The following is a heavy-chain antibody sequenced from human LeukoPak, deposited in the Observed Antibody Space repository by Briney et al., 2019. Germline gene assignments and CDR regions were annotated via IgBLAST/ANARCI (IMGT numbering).Heavy chain of an antibody. J-gene: IGHJ6*03. CDR1: GYSISSGYC. V-gene: IGHV4-38-2*02. CDR3: ASSAYESSGYGGYYMDV. D-gene: IGHD3-22*01. Sequence: PSETLSLTCTVSGYSISSGYCWGWIPPPPGKGLEWIGSIYHSGSTYYNPSLKSRVTISVDTSKNQFSLKLSSVTAADTAVYYCASSAYESSGYGGYYMDVWGKGTTVTVSS. CDR2: IYHSGST.